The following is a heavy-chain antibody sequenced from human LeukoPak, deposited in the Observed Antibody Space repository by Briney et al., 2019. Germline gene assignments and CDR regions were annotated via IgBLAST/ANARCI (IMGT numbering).Heavy chain of an antibody. J-gene: IGHJ6*02. D-gene: IGHD3-10*01. CDR2: INQDGSDK. CDR3: AWYGVTHGLDV. V-gene: IGHV3-7*01. CDR1: GFSLSNYW. Sequence: GGSLRLSCAASGFSLSNYWMSWVRQAPGKGLEWVANINQDGSDKHYVDSVMGRFTISKDNAKNSVYLQMNSLRPEDTAIYYCAWYGVTHGLDVWGQETTVTVSS.